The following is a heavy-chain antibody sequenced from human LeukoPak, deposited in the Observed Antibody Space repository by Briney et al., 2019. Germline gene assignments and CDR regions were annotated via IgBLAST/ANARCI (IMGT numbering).Heavy chain of an antibody. J-gene: IGHJ3*02. CDR2: ISAYNGNT. D-gene: IGHD3-10*01. CDR1: GYTFTSYG. Sequence: GASVKVSCKASGYTFTSYGISWVRQAPGQGLEWMGWISAYNGNTNYAQKLQGRVTMTTDTSTSTAYMELRSLRSDDTAVYYCASTSGTARGGAHDAFGIWGQGTMVTVSS. CDR3: ASTSGTARGGAHDAFGI. V-gene: IGHV1-18*01.